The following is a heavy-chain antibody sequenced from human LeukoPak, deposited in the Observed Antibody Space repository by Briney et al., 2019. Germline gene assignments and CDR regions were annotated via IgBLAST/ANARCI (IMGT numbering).Heavy chain of an antibody. CDR1: GFTFSSYA. J-gene: IGHJ4*02. V-gene: IGHV3-30*04. Sequence: HPGRSLRLSCAASGFTFSSYAMHWVRQAPGKGLEWVAVISYDGSNKYYADSVKGRFTISRDNSKNTLYLQMNRLRAEDTAVYYCARAAGGYRGYFDYWGQGTLVTVSS. CDR3: ARAAGGYRGYFDY. CDR2: ISYDGSNK. D-gene: IGHD5-12*01.